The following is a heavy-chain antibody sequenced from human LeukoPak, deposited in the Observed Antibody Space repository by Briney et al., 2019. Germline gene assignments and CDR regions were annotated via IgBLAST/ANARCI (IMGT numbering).Heavy chain of an antibody. CDR3: ARKEGSIAARIDY. J-gene: IGHJ4*02. V-gene: IGHV4-38-2*01. CDR1: GYSISSGYY. Sequence: KPSETLSLTCAVSGYSISSGYYWGWIRPPPGKGRELIGSIYHSGSTYYNPSLKSRVTISVDTSKNQFSLKLSSVTAADTAVYYCARKEGSIAARIDYWGQGTLVTVSS. CDR2: IYHSGST. D-gene: IGHD6-6*01.